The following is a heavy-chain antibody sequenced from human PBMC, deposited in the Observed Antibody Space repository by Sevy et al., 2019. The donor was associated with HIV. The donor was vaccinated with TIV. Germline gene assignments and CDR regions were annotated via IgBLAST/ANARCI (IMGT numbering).Heavy chain of an antibody. CDR1: GFTFSGYW. J-gene: IGHJ4*02. CDR2: IKQDGSKN. D-gene: IGHD2-15*01. V-gene: IGHV3-7*01. Sequence: GGSLRLSCAASGFTFSGYWMSWVRQAPGKGLQWVANIKQDGSKNEFVDSVKGRFTISRDNPKNSLYLQMNSLRAEDTAVYYCAREGAGGFDYWGQETLVTVSS. CDR3: AREGAGGFDY.